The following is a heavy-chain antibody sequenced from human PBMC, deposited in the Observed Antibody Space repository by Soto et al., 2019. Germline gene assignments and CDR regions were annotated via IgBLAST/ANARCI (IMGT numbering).Heavy chain of an antibody. V-gene: IGHV1-69*12. CDR3: AREAVYPGHGYAFAL. D-gene: IGHD5-18*01. J-gene: IGHJ3*01. CDR2: FIPIFGTA. Sequence: QVQLVQSGAEVKKPGSSVKVSCKASGGTFSSYAISWVRQAPGQGLEWMGGFIPIFGTANYAQKLQGRATIPADEPTSTAYMELSSLSSDDTAVYYCAREAVYPGHGYAFALWGQGTMVTVSS. CDR1: GGTFSSYA.